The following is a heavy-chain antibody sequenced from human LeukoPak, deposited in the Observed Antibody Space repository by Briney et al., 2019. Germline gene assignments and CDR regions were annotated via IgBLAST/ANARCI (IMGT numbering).Heavy chain of an antibody. D-gene: IGHD3-3*01. CDR1: GGSFSGYY. CDR3: ARRVGYYTPFDY. CDR2: INHSGST. Sequence: SETLSLTCAVYGGSFSGYYWSWIRQPPGKGLEWIGEINHSGSTNYNPSLKSRVTISVDTSKNQFSLKLSSVTAADTAVYYCARRVGYYTPFDYWGQGTLVTVSS. J-gene: IGHJ4*02. V-gene: IGHV4-34*01.